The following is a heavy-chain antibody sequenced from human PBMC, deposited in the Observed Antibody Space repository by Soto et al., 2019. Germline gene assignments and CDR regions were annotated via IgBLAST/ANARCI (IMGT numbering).Heavy chain of an antibody. D-gene: IGHD2-21*02. Sequence: ASVKVSCKASGYTFTYYGISWVRQAPGQGLELLGWISTYSGDTNSAPRLQGRLTMSTDTSTSTAYMELRSLTSDDTAVYYCARDERDSCSGGDCFYFDYWGQGTLVTVSS. CDR2: ISTYSGDT. CDR3: ARDERDSCSGGDCFYFDY. V-gene: IGHV1-18*04. CDR1: GYTFTYYG. J-gene: IGHJ4*02.